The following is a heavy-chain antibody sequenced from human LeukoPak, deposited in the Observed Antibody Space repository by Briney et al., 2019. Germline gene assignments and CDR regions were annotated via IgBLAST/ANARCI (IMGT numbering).Heavy chain of an antibody. CDR3: ARDSPYSARGQPTDY. V-gene: IGHV3-7*01. CDR2: IKQDGSEK. Sequence: GGSLRLSCAASGFTFSSYWMSWVRQAPGKGLEWVANIKQDGSEKYYVDSVKGRFTISRDNSKNSVYLQMSRLRAEDTAIYYCARDSPYSARGQPTDYWGQGTLVTVSS. D-gene: IGHD3-10*01. J-gene: IGHJ4*02. CDR1: GFTFSSYW.